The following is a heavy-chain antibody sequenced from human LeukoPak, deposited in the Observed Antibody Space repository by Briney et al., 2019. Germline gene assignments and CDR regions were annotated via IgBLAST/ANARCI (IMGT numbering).Heavy chain of an antibody. J-gene: IGHJ3*02. CDR3: AREKTRLAAGDAFDI. CDR1: GYTFTGYY. V-gene: IGHV1-2*02. Sequence: GASVKVSCKASGYTFTGYYMHWVRQAPGQGLEWMGWINPNSGGTNYAQKFQGTVTMTRDTSISTAYMGLSRPRSDDTAVYYCAREKTRLAAGDAFDIWGQGTMVTVSS. CDR2: INPNSGGT. D-gene: IGHD6-13*01.